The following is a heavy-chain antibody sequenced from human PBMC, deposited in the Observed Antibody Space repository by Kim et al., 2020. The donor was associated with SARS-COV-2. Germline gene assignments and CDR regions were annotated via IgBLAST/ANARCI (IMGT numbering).Heavy chain of an antibody. V-gene: IGHV1-8*01. CDR3: ARGLWGITMIVVVPDYYYGMDV. Sequence: ASVKVSCKASGYTFTSYDINWVRQATGQGLEWMGWMNPNSGNTGYAQKFQGRVTMTRNTSISTAYMELSSLRSEDTAVYYCARGLWGITMIVVVPDYYYGMDVWGQGTTVNVSS. CDR2: MNPNSGNT. CDR1: GYTFTSYD. J-gene: IGHJ6*02. D-gene: IGHD3-22*01.